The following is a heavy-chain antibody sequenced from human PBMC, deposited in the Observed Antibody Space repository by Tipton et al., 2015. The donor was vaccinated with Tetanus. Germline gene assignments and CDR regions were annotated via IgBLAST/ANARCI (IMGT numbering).Heavy chain of an antibody. D-gene: IGHD5-24*01. CDR3: ARVRRGRWIQSRGYFDY. CDR2: IYGGDST. Sequence: SLRLSCATSGFTVGDNSMSWVRQAPGKGLEWVSLIYGGDSTYYADSVKGRFTTSGDFSKNTVYLQMNGLRAEDTAVYYCARVRRGRWIQSRGYFDYWGQGTLVTVSS. V-gene: IGHV3-53*01. J-gene: IGHJ4*02. CDR1: GFTVGDNS.